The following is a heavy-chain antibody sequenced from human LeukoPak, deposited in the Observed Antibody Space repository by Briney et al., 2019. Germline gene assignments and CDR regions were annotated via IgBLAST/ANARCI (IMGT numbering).Heavy chain of an antibody. D-gene: IGHD4-17*01. Sequence: SETLSLTCVVSGGSINSNSYYWGWIRQPPAKGLEWIGTIYYTGSTYYNPSLNTRVTISVGTSKNQFSLKLRSVTAADTAVYYCATGGDYGYNWFDPWGQGTLVTVSS. V-gene: IGHV4-39*01. CDR3: ATGGDYGYNWFDP. J-gene: IGHJ5*02. CDR2: IYYTGST. CDR1: GGSINSNSYY.